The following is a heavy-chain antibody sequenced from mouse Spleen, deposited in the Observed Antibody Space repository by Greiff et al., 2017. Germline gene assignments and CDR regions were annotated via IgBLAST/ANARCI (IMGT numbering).Heavy chain of an antibody. J-gene: IGHJ4*01. V-gene: IGHV1-80*01. Sequence: LVESGAELVKPGASVKISCKASGYAFSSYWMNWVKQRPGKGLEWIGQIYPGDGDTNYNGKFKGKATLTADKSSSTAYMQLSSLTSEDSAVYFCARYDGYYVDYAMDYWGQGTSVTVSS. CDR1: GYAFSSYW. CDR2: IYPGDGDT. D-gene: IGHD2-3*01. CDR3: ARYDGYYVDYAMDY.